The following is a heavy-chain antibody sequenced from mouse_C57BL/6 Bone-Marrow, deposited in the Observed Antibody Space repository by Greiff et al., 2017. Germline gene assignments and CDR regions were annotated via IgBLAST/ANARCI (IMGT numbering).Heavy chain of an antibody. V-gene: IGHV1-5*01. CDR1: GYTFTSYW. J-gene: IGHJ4*01. CDR2: IYPGNSDT. D-gene: IGHD1-1*01. CDR3: TYYGSSPYAMDY. Sequence: EVQLQQSGTVLARPGASVKMSCKTSGYTFTSYWMHWVKQRPGQGLEWIGAIYPGNSDTSYNQKFKGKAKLTAVTSASTAYMELSSLTTEDSAVXYCTYYGSSPYAMDYWGQGTSVTVSS.